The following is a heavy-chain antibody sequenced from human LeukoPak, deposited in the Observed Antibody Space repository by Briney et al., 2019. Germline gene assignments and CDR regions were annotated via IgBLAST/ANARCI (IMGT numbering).Heavy chain of an antibody. CDR1: GGSFSGYY. J-gene: IGHJ4*02. D-gene: IGHD3-10*01. CDR3: ARAVGGDGSGSL. CDR2: INHSGST. V-gene: IGHV4-34*01. Sequence: SESLSLTCAVYGGSFSGYYWSWIRQPPGKGLEWIGEINHSGSTNYNPSLKSRVTISVDTSKNQFSLKLSSVTAADTAVYYCARAVGGDGSGSLWGPGTLVTVSS.